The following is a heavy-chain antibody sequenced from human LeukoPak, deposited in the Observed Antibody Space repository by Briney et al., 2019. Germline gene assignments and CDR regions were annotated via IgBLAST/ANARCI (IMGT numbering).Heavy chain of an antibody. J-gene: IGHJ3*02. CDR3: ARDRPLRGGVVVPAAIFGDAFDI. V-gene: IGHV3-21*01. Sequence: GGSLRLSCAASGFTFSSNSMNWVRQAPGKGLEWVSSISSSSSYIYYADSVKGRFTISRDNAKNSLYLQMNSLRAEDTAVYYCARDRPLRGGVVVPAAIFGDAFDIWGQGTMVTVSS. D-gene: IGHD2-2*01. CDR2: ISSSSSYI. CDR1: GFTFSSNS.